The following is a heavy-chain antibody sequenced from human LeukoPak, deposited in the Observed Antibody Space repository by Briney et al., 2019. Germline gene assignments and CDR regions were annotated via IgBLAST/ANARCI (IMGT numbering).Heavy chain of an antibody. CDR3: AKEKGDFWSGWHYYFDY. Sequence: VASVRVSYKASGYTFTVYYMHWVRQAPGQGLEGMGWISAYNGNTNYAQKLQGRVTMTTDTSTSTAYMELRSLRSDDTAVYYCAKEKGDFWSGWHYYFDYWGQGTLVTVSS. J-gene: IGHJ4*02. CDR2: ISAYNGNT. V-gene: IGHV1-18*04. D-gene: IGHD3-3*01. CDR1: GYTFTVYY.